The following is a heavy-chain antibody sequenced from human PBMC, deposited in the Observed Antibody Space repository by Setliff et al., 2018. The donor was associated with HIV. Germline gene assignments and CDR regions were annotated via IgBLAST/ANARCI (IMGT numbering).Heavy chain of an antibody. D-gene: IGHD2-15*01. CDR3: ALTGHRLLRGYMDV. J-gene: IGHJ6*03. V-gene: IGHV4-4*07. CDR1: DDPISSYY. Sequence: SETLSLTCYVTDDPISSYYWSWVRQPAGKGLEWIGRLYVSGDTNYNPSLKSRVTMSLDTSKKHFSLNLKSVTAADTAVYYCALTGHRLLRGYMDVWGKGTTVTVPS. CDR2: LYVSGDT.